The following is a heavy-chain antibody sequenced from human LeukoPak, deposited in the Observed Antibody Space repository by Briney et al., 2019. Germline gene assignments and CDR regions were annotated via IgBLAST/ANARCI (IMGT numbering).Heavy chain of an antibody. D-gene: IGHD5-18*01. CDR3: ARDPEDTAMADY. CDR2: ISYDGSNK. J-gene: IGHJ4*02. V-gene: IGHV3-30*04. Sequence: GGSLRLSCAASGFIFSSYAMHWVRQAPGKGLEWVAVISYDGSNKYYADSVKGRFTISRDNSKNTLYLQMNSLRAEDTAVYYCARDPEDTAMADYWGQGTLVTVSS. CDR1: GFIFSSYA.